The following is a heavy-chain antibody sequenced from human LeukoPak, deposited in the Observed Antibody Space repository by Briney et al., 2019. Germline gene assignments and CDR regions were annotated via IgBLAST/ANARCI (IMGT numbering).Heavy chain of an antibody. CDR2: MNPNSGNT. V-gene: IGHV1-8*01. Sequence: ASVKVSCKASGYTFTSYDINWVRQATGQGLEWMGWMNPNSGNTGYAQKFQGRVTMTRNTSISTAYMELSSLRSEDTDVYYCGIAAAGSYYFDYWGQGTLVTVSS. CDR1: GYTFTSYD. D-gene: IGHD6-13*01. CDR3: GIAAAGSYYFDY. J-gene: IGHJ4*02.